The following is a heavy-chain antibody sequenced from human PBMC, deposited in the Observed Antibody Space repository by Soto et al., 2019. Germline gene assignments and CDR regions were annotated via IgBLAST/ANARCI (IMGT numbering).Heavy chain of an antibody. CDR2: ITAHNGNT. D-gene: IGHD1-1*01. V-gene: IGHV1-18*01. J-gene: IGHJ4*02. Sequence: QVHLVQSGPEVKKPGAPVKVSCKGSGYAFTTYGITWLRQAPGQGLEWMGWITAHNGNTNYAQELQGRVTVTRDTSTSTAYMELRSLRSDDTAVYYCARGRYGDYWGQGALVTVSS. CDR3: ARGRYGDY. CDR1: GYAFTTYG.